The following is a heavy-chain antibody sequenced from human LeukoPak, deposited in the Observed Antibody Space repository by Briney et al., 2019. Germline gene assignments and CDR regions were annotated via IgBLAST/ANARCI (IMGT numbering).Heavy chain of an antibody. D-gene: IGHD3-9*01. Sequence: GGSLRLSCAASGFTFSSYAMHWVRQAPGKGLEWVGRIKTKSEGGTKDYAAPVRGRFTISRDDSENTLYLQMNSLKTEDTALYYCSTDQGGDILTGCWGQGTLVTVSS. V-gene: IGHV3-15*07. CDR2: IKTKSEGGTK. J-gene: IGHJ4*02. CDR1: GFTFSSYA. CDR3: STDQGGDILTGC.